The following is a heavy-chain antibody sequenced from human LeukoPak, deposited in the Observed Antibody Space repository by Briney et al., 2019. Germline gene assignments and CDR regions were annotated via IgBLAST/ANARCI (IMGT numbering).Heavy chain of an antibody. D-gene: IGHD3-10*01. V-gene: IGHV4-59*01. J-gene: IGHJ4*02. Sequence: SETLSLTCTVSGGSISSYYWSWIRQPPGKGLEWIGYIYYSGSTNYNPSLKSRVTISVDTSKNQFSLKLSSVTAADTAVYYCARSVLVRGVIIKYYFDYWGQGTLVTVSS. CDR2: IYYSGST. CDR3: ARSVLVRGVIIKYYFDY. CDR1: GGSISSYY.